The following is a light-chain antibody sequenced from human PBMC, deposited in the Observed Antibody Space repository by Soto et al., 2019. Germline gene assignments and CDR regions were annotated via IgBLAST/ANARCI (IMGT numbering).Light chain of an antibody. CDR3: SSYAGSNSYVV. J-gene: IGLJ2*01. V-gene: IGLV2-8*01. CDR2: EVS. CDR1: SSDVGGYNY. Sequence: QSALTQPPSASGSPGQSVTISRTGTSSDVGGYNYVSWYQQHPGKAPKLMIYEVSKRPSGVPDRFSGSKSGNTASLTVSGLQAEDEADYYCSSYAGSNSYVVFGGGTKVTVL.